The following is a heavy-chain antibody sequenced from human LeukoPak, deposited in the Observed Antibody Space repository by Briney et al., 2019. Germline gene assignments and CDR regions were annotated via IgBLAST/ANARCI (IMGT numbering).Heavy chain of an antibody. J-gene: IGHJ4*02. D-gene: IGHD1-26*01. CDR2: IHYSGST. CDR1: GVSINSYY. Sequence: SETLSLTCTVSGVSINSYYWSWIRQPPGRGLEWVGSIHYSGSTSYNPSLRSRVTISVDTSKNQLSLKLNSVTAADTAVYYCARHMMVGATYRDWGQGTLVTVSS. CDR3: ARHMMVGATYRD. V-gene: IGHV4-59*08.